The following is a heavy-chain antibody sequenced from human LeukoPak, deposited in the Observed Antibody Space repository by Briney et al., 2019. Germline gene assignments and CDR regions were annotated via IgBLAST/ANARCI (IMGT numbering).Heavy chain of an antibody. CDR1: GYTFTSYW. D-gene: IGHD2-15*01. Sequence: GESLKISCKGSGYTFTSYWIGWVRQMPGKGLEWMGIIYPGDSDTRYSPSFQGQVTISADKSISTAYLQWSSLKASDTAIYYSARRYCSGGNCYDYFDYWGQGTLVTVSS. J-gene: IGHJ4*02. V-gene: IGHV5-51*01. CDR3: ARRYCSGGNCYDYFDY. CDR2: IYPGDSDT.